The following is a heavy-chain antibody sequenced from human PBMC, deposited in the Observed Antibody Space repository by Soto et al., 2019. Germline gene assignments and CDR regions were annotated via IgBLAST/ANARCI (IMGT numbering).Heavy chain of an antibody. J-gene: IGHJ4*02. Sequence: PSETLSLTCTVSGSPISNYYWSWIRQPPGQGVEWIGHMYYRGRTNFNPSLKSRVTISVDSSKSQVSLRLSSVTAADTAIYYCASGPRFYYNIWNGGFDHWGQGWLVTSPQ. CDR1: GSPISNYY. CDR2: MYYRGRT. D-gene: IGHD3-10*01. CDR3: ASGPRFYYNIWNGGFDH. V-gene: IGHV4-59*01.